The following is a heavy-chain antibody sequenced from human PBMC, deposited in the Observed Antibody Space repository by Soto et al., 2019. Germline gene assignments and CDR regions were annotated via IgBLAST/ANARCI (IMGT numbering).Heavy chain of an antibody. J-gene: IGHJ1*01. CDR2: INHSGST. V-gene: IGHV4-34*01. CDR1: GGSFSGYY. Sequence: SETLSLTCAVYGGSFSGYYWSWIRQPPGKGLEWIGEINHSGSTNYNPSLKSRVTISVDTSKNQFSLKLSSVTAADTAVYYCARGQHVVVVAATLGYFQHWGQGTLVTVSS. CDR3: ARGQHVVVVAATLGYFQH. D-gene: IGHD2-15*01.